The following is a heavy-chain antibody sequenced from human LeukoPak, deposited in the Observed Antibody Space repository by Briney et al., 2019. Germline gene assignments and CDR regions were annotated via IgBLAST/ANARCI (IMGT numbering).Heavy chain of an antibody. CDR3: ANYIVEGRGMDV. CDR1: GFTFSSYA. D-gene: IGHD2-15*01. Sequence: GGSLRLSCAASGFTFSSYAMSWVRQAPGKGLEWVSAISGSGGSTYYADSVKGRLTISRDNSKNTLYLQMNSLRAEDTAVYYCANYIVEGRGMDVWGQGTTVTVSS. CDR2: ISGSGGST. J-gene: IGHJ6*02. V-gene: IGHV3-23*01.